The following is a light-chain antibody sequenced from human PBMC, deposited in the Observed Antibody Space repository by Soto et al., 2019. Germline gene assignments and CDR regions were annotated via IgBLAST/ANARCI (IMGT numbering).Light chain of an antibody. V-gene: IGKV1-39*01. CDR1: QSIYIY. J-gene: IGKJ5*01. CDR2: AAS. Sequence: DIQRTQSPSSLTASIGDSATITCRASQSIYIYLNWSQQXAGKAPKVLIYAASSLQRGVPSTFSGGGSGTDFTLTISSLQPEDFATSYCQQSHSGITFGQGTRLEIK. CDR3: QQSHSGIT.